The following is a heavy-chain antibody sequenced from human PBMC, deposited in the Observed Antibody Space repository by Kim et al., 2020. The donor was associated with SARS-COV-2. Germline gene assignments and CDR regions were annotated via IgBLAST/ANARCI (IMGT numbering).Heavy chain of an antibody. J-gene: IGHJ4*02. CDR2: ISWDDDK. CDR1: GFSLNTSEMC. D-gene: IGHD3-9*01. CDR3: ARIQMGDYYIFTGFDY. Sequence: SGPTLVNPTQTLTLTCTFSGFSLNTSEMCVSWIRQAPGKALEWLALISWDDDKYYSTSLKTRLTISKDTSKNQVVLTMTNMDPVDTATYYCARIQMGDYYIFTGFDYWGQGTPVTVSS. V-gene: IGHV2-70*01.